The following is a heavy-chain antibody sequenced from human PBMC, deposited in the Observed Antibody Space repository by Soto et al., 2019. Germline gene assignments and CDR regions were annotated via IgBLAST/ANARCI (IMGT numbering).Heavy chain of an antibody. J-gene: IGHJ1*01. CDR1: GGSISSSSYY. V-gene: IGHV4-39*01. CDR2: IYYSGST. CDR3: ARGSSGWYAEYFPH. D-gene: IGHD6-19*01. Sequence: SETLSLTCTVSGGSISSSSYYWGWIRQPPGKGLEWIGSIYYSGSTYYNPSLKSRVTISVDTSKNQFSLKLSSVTAADTAVYYLARGSSGWYAEYFPHWGQGTLVTVSS.